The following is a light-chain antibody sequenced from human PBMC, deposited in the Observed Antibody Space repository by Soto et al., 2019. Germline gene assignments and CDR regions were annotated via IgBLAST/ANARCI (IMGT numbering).Light chain of an antibody. CDR3: SSYTSSSTLV. CDR1: SSDVGGYNY. J-gene: IGLJ1*01. Sequence: QSVLTQSASVSGSPGQSITISCTGTSSDVGGYNYVSWYQHHPGKAPKLMIYDVTTRPSGVSNRFSGSKSGSTASLTISGLQAEDEADYYCSSYTSSSTLVFGTGTKLTVL. CDR2: DVT. V-gene: IGLV2-14*03.